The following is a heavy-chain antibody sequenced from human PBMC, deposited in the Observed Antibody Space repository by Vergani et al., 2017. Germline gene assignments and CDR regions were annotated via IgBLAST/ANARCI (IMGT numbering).Heavy chain of an antibody. CDR2: IRYDGSNK. D-gene: IGHD3-10*01. CDR3: AKDMGSITMVRGVTDY. CDR1: GFTFSSYG. V-gene: IGHV3-30*02. Sequence: QVQLVESGGGVVQPGGSLRLSCAASGFTFSSYGMHWVRQAPGKGLEWVAFIRYDGSNKYYADSVKGRFTISRDKSKNTLYLQMNSLRAEDTAVYYCAKDMGSITMVRGVTDYWGQGTLVTVSS. J-gene: IGHJ4*02.